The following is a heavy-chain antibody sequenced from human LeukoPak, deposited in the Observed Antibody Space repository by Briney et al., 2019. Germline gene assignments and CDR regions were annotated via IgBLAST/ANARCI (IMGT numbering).Heavy chain of an antibody. CDR3: ARDRGYSYGYAFDI. Sequence: ASVKVSCKATGYTFTTYDITWVRQAPGQGLEWMGWMIPSSGNTGYAQKFQGRVTITRNTSISTAYMEMSSLRSEDTAVYYCARDRGYSYGYAFDIWGQGTMVTVSS. CDR1: GYTFTTYD. D-gene: IGHD5-18*01. V-gene: IGHV1-8*03. CDR2: MIPSSGNT. J-gene: IGHJ3*02.